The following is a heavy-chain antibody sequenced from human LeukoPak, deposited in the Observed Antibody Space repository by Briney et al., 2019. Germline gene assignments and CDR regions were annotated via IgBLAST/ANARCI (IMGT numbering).Heavy chain of an antibody. J-gene: IGHJ4*02. Sequence: PGGSLRLSCAASGFTVSSNYMSWVRQAPGKGLESVSAISSNGGSTYYANSVKGRFTTSRDNSKNTLYLQMGSLRAEDMAVYYCARARSSSWYGNYFDYWGQGTLVTVSS. V-gene: IGHV3-64*01. CDR1: GFTVSSNY. CDR2: ISSNGGST. CDR3: ARARSSSWYGNYFDY. D-gene: IGHD6-13*01.